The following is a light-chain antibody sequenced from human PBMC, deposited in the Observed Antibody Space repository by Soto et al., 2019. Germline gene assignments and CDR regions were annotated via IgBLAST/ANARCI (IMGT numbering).Light chain of an antibody. CDR1: QGISSY. J-gene: IGKJ4*01. Sequence: DIQLTQSPSFLSASVGDRDTITCRASQGISSYLAWYQQKPGKAPKLLIYAESTLQSGVPSRFSGSGSGTEFTLTISSLQPEDFATYYCQQLNSYLLTFGGGTKVEIK. CDR2: AES. CDR3: QQLNSYLLT. V-gene: IGKV1-9*01.